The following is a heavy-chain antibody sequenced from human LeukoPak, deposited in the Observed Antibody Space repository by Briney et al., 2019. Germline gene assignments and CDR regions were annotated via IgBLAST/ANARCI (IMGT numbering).Heavy chain of an antibody. D-gene: IGHD1-7*01. CDR1: GFTFSGNW. J-gene: IGHJ4*02. CDR3: ARDTKTTLDY. Sequence: GGSLRLSCAASGFTFSGNWMHWVRQRPGKGLVWISRINTDGRSTWYADFVKGRFTISRDKANNTLYLQMNRLRAEDTAVYYCARDTKTTLDYWGQGTLVTVYS. CDR2: INTDGRST. V-gene: IGHV3-74*01.